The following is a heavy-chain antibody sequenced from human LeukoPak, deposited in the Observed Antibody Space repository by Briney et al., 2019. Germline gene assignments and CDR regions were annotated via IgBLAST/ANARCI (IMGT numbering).Heavy chain of an antibody. Sequence: SQTLSLTCAISGDSVSSKSAAWNWMRQSPSRGLEWLGRTYYRSKWYNDYAVSVKSRININPDTSKNQFSLKLSSVTAADTAVYYCARYGYCSGGTCYSNYYYGMDVWGQGTTVTVSS. V-gene: IGHV6-1*01. CDR3: ARYGYCSGGTCYSNYYYGMDV. CDR1: GDSVSSKSAA. CDR2: TYYRSKWYN. J-gene: IGHJ6*02. D-gene: IGHD2-15*01.